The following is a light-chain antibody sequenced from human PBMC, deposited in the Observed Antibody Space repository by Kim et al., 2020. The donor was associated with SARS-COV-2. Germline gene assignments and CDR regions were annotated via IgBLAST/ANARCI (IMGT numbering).Light chain of an antibody. J-gene: IGKJ1*01. V-gene: IGKV2-28*01. CDR1: QSLIFSNGVNY. CDR3: MQALQSPPT. CDR2: LGS. Sequence: PAYNSCSASQSLIFSNGVNYVYWYLQKPGQSPLLLVYLGSSRASGVPDRFSGSESGTDVTLKSTRVKAEDVGVYYCMQALQSPPTFVQGTKVDIK.